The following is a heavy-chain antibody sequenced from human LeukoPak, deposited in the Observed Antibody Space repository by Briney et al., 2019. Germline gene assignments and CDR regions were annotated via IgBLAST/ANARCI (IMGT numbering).Heavy chain of an antibody. CDR3: ARVDQYYDSSGYYHDY. Sequence: SETLSLTCAVSGGSISSGGYSWRWIRQPPGKGLEWIGYIYHSGSTYYNPSLKSRVTISVDRSKNQFSLKLSSVTAADTAVYYCARVDQYYDSSGYYHDYWGQGTLVTVSS. V-gene: IGHV4-30-2*01. J-gene: IGHJ4*02. CDR1: GGSISSGGYS. CDR2: IYHSGST. D-gene: IGHD3-22*01.